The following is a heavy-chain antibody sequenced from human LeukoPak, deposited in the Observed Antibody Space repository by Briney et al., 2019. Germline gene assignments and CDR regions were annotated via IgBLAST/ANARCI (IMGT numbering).Heavy chain of an antibody. J-gene: IGHJ4*02. CDR3: ARAYYDTSGYYYGKI. D-gene: IGHD3-22*01. CDR1: GFTFSSYA. Sequence: GGSLRLSCAASGFTFSSYAMSWVRQAPGKGLEWVSYISSSSSTIYYADSVKGRFNISRDNVKNSVYLQMNSLRAEEKAVYYCARAYYDTSGYYYGKIWGQGTLVTVSS. V-gene: IGHV3-48*04. CDR2: ISSSSSTI.